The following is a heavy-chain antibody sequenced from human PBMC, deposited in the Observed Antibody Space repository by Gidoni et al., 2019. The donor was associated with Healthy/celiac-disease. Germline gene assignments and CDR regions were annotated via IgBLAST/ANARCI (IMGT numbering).Heavy chain of an antibody. CDR3: ARGGALWPIGG. D-gene: IGHD3-16*01. CDR1: GFTFSRYS. CDR2: ISSSSSYI. V-gene: IGHV3-21*01. Sequence: EVQLVESGGGLVKHGGSLRLSGAASGFTFSRYSMNWVRQAPGKGLEWVSSISSSSSYISYPDSVKGRFPISRDNAKNSLYLQMNSLRAEDTAVYYCARGGALWPIGGWGQGTLVTVSS. J-gene: IGHJ4*02.